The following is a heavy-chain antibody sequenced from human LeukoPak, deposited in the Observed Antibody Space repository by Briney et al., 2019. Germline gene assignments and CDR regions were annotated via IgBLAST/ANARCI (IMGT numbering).Heavy chain of an antibody. CDR3: ATDISGEGGSSSKDY. Sequence: VASVKVSCKVSGYTLTELSMHWVRQAPGKGLEWMGGFDPEDGETIYAQKFQGRVTMTEDTSTDTAYMELSSLRSEDTAVYYCATDISGEGGSSSKDYWGQGTLVTVSS. CDR2: FDPEDGET. J-gene: IGHJ4*02. CDR1: GYTLTELS. D-gene: IGHD6-6*01. V-gene: IGHV1-24*01.